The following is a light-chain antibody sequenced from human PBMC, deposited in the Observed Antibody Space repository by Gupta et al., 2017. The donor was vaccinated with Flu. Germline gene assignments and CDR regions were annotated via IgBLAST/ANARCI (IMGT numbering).Light chain of an antibody. CDR1: SIQVSYD. J-gene: IGLJ1*01. CDR2: VKS. CDR3: QSYGNSMNSYYV. V-gene: IGLV1-40*01. Sequence: SIQVSYDVAWYQQLPGTAPHILMSVKSNRPAGVPGGFSGSYSGTTASADITGLHPEDEADYYCQSYGNSMNSYYVFGTGTKVTVL.